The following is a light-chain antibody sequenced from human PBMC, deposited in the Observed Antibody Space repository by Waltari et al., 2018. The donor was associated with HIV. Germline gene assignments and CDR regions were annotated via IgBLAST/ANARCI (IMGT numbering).Light chain of an antibody. J-gene: IGKJ1*01. CDR2: NIS. V-gene: IGKV2-30*01. CDR3: MQGTHWPWT. Sequence: DVVLTQTPLSLPVTLGQPASISCRSSQSLVYSDGNTYLIWLQQRPGQSPRRLIYNISKRDSGVPDTFSGSGEGTNFTLTISRVEADDVGLYYCMQGTHWPWTFGQGTKVEI. CDR1: QSLVYSDGNTY.